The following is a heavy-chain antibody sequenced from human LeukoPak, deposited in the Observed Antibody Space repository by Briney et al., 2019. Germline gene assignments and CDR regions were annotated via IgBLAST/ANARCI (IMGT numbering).Heavy chain of an antibody. CDR1: GFTFSSYA. CDR3: ANHLGRFGELLNFDY. D-gene: IGHD3-10*01. Sequence: SGGSLRLSCAASGFTFSSYAMSWVRQAPGKGLEWVSAISGSGGSTYYADSVKGRFTISRDNSKNTLYLQMNSLRAEDTAVYYCANHLGRFGELLNFDYWGQGTLVTVSS. CDR2: ISGSGGST. V-gene: IGHV3-23*01. J-gene: IGHJ4*02.